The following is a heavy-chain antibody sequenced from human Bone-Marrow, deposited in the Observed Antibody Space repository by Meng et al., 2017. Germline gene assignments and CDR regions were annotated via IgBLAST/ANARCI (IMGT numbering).Heavy chain of an antibody. V-gene: IGHV4-34*01. J-gene: IGHJ4*02. Sequence: PGCAGLLSPSETLSPSCFVSCGSFSDYYWSWIRQPPGKGLEWIGEINHSGSTNYNPSLESRATISVDTSQNNLSLKLSSVTAADSAVYYCARGPTTMAHDFDYWGQGTLVTVSS. CDR3: ARGPTTMAHDFDY. D-gene: IGHD4-11*01. CDR2: INHSGST. CDR1: CGSFSDYY.